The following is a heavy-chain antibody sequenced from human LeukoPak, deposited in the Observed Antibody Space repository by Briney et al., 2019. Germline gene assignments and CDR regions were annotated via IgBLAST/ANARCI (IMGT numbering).Heavy chain of an antibody. CDR3: ARERSLSGSSPFDY. J-gene: IGHJ4*02. D-gene: IGHD1-26*01. CDR1: GGSFSSGSYY. V-gene: IGHV4-61*01. CDR2: IYYSGST. Sequence: PSETPSLTCTVSGGSFSSGSYYWSWIRQPPGKGLEWIGYIYYSGSTNYNPSLKSRVTISVDTSKNQFSLKLSSVTAADTAVYYCARERSLSGSSPFDYWGQGTLVTVSS.